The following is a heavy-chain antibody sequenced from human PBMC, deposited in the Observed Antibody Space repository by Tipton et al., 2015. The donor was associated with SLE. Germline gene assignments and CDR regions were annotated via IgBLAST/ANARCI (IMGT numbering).Heavy chain of an antibody. D-gene: IGHD4-17*01. CDR1: GFNFRRHW. Sequence: SLRLSCAASGFNFRRHWMDWVRQVPGKGLEWIGEIHHSGSTNSNPSLKSRVTISVDKSKNQFSLKLSSVTVADTAVYYCAKDYNHDNADYNWGQGTLVIVSS. V-gene: IGHV4-4*02. CDR2: IHHSGST. CDR3: AKDYNHDNADYN. J-gene: IGHJ4*02.